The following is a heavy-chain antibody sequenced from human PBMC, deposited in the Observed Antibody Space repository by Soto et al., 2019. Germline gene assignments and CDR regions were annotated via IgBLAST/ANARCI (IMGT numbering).Heavy chain of an antibody. V-gene: IGHV1-8*01. CDR1: GYTITGYD. J-gene: IGHJ4*02. CDR3: ARVRAYYDFWSGYYTDFYYFDY. CDR2: MNPNSGNT. Sequence: ASVKVSCKASGYTITGYDINWVRQATGQGLEWMGWMNPNSGNTGYAQRFQGRVTMTRNTSISTAYMELSSLRSEDTAVYYCARVRAYYDFWSGYYTDFYYFDYWGQGTLVTVPS. D-gene: IGHD3-3*01.